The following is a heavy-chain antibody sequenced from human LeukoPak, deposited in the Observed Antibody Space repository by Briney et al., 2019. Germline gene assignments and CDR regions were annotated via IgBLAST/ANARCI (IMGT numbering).Heavy chain of an antibody. V-gene: IGHV1-2*02. D-gene: IGHD2-21*01. J-gene: IGHJ5*02. CDR1: GYSFTDYY. Sequence: ASVKVSCKASGYSFTDYYMHWVRQAPGQGLEWMGWINPNSGGTNSAQKFQGRVTMTRDTSITTVYMEVSWLTSDDTAIYYRARADRLHGGPYLIGPWGQGTLVTVSS. CDR2: INPNSGGT. CDR3: ARADRLHGGPYLIGP.